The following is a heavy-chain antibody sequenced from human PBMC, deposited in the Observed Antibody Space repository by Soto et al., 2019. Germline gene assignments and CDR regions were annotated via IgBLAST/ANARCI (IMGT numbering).Heavy chain of an antibody. V-gene: IGHV3-23*01. D-gene: IGHD3-16*01. CDR3: AKAYFVWSSEQPYYFDY. CDR1: GFTFCNYA. Sequence: GGSLRLSCAASGFTFCNYAMTWVRQGPGKGLEWVSGISGSGGRSYYADSVKGRFTISRDNSKSTLYLQMNSLRAEDTAVYYCAKAYFVWSSEQPYYFDYWGQGTLVTVSS. J-gene: IGHJ4*02. CDR2: ISGSGGRS.